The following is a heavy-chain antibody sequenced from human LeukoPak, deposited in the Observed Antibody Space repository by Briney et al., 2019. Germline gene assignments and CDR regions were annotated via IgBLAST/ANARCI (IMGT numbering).Heavy chain of an antibody. D-gene: IGHD3-3*01. CDR2: ISAYNGNT. CDR1: GYTFTSYG. V-gene: IGHV1-18*01. CDR3: ARDPALYYDFWSGYALEDY. Sequence: GASVKVSCKASGYTFTSYGISWVRQAPGQGLEWMGWISAYNGNTNYAQKLQGRVTMTTDTSTSTAYMELRSLRSDDTAVYYCARDPALYYDFWSGYALEDYWGQGTLVTVSS. J-gene: IGHJ4*02.